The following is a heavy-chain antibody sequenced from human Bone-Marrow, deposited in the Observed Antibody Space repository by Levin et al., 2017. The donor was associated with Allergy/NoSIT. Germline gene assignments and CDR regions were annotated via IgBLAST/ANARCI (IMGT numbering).Heavy chain of an antibody. CDR2: INWNGGNT. J-gene: IGHJ6*02. CDR3: AREGDPAGTTMKYYYYGMDV. Sequence: GESLKISCAASGFTFDAFAMNWVRQVPGKGLEWVSGINWNGGNTGYADSVKGRFTISRDNAKNSLYLQMNSLRAEDTALYYCAREGDPAGTTMKYYYYGMDVWGQGTTVTVSS. D-gene: IGHD1-14*01. CDR1: GFTFDAFA. V-gene: IGHV3-20*04.